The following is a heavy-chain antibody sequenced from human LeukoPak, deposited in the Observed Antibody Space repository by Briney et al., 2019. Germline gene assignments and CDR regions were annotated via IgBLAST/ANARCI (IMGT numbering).Heavy chain of an antibody. CDR1: GYTFTTYD. D-gene: IGHD6-19*01. J-gene: IGHJ5*02. CDR2: MSPNSGNT. V-gene: IGHV1-8*01. CDR3: ARGRGSGHKENWFDP. Sequence: ASVKVSCKASGYTFTTYDINWVRQAPGQGLEWMGWMSPNSGNTGYTHKFQGRVTMTRNTSISTAYMELSSLRSEDTAVYYCARGRGSGHKENWFDPWGQGTLVTVSS.